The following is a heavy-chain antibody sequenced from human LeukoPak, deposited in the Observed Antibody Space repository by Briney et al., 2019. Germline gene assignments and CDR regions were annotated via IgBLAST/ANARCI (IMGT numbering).Heavy chain of an antibody. D-gene: IGHD3-10*01. Sequence: PGESLRLSCAASGFSFSNYAMHWVRQAPGKGLEYVSAISSNGGSTDYANSVKGRFTISRDNSKNTLYLQVGSLRAEDMAVYYCARGSSGGDYWGQGTLVTVSS. V-gene: IGHV3-64*01. CDR2: ISSNGGST. CDR3: ARGSSGGDY. J-gene: IGHJ4*02. CDR1: GFSFSNYA.